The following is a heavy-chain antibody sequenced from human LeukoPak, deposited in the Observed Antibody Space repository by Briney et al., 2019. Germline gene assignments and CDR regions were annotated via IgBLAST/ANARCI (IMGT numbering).Heavy chain of an antibody. J-gene: IGHJ6*03. CDR3: ARGRGIVVVIDKNRDMDV. D-gene: IGHD2-15*01. CDR1: GFTFSSYA. Sequence: GGSLRLSCAASGFTFSSYAMSWVRQAPGKGLEWVSAISGSGGSTYYADSVKGRFTISRDNSKNTLYLQMNSLRAEDTAVYYCARGRGIVVVIDKNRDMDVWGKGTTVTISS. V-gene: IGHV3-23*01. CDR2: ISGSGGST.